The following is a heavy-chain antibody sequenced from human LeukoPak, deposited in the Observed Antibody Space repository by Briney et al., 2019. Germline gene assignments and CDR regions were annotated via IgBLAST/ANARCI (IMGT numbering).Heavy chain of an antibody. CDR1: GYTFTSYG. Sequence: GASVKVSCKASGYTFTSYGITWVRQAPGQGLEWMGWISAYNGNTNYAQKLQGRVTMTTDTSTSTAYMELTSLRSDDPAVYYCARGGGAAADYSYYYMDVWGKGTTVTVSS. D-gene: IGHD6-13*01. CDR2: ISAYNGNT. J-gene: IGHJ6*03. CDR3: ARGGGAAADYSYYYMDV. V-gene: IGHV1-18*01.